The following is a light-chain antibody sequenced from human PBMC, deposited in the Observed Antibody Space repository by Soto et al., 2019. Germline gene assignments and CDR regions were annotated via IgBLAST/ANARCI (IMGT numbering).Light chain of an antibody. CDR3: QQYYSSPLT. CDR2: WAS. V-gene: IGKV4-1*01. J-gene: IGKJ3*01. Sequence: DIVMTQSPESLAVSLGETATINCKSSQSGLYRSNNKNYLAWYQQKPGQPPKQLIYWASTRESGVPDRFSGSGSGTDFTLTISSLQAEDVAVYYCQQYYSSPLTFGPGTKVDLK. CDR1: QSGLYRSNNKNY.